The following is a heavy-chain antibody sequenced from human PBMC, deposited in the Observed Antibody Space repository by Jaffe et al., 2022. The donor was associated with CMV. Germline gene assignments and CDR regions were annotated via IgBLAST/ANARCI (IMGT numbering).Heavy chain of an antibody. J-gene: IGHJ4*02. CDR1: GFSLSNARMG. CDR3: ARVLNPVKNGIAAALNYFDY. CDR2: IFSNDEK. Sequence: QVTLKESGPVLVKPTETLTLTCTVSGFSLSNARMGVSWIRQPPGKALEWLAHIFSNDEKSYSTSLKSRLTISKDTSKSQVVLTMTNMDPVDTATYYCARVLNPVKNGIAAALNYFDYWGQGTLVTVSS. D-gene: IGHD6-13*01. V-gene: IGHV2-26*01.